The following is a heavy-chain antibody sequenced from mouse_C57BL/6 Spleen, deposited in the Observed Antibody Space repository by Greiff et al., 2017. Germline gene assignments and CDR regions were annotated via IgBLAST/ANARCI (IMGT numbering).Heavy chain of an antibody. CDR1: GYTFTSYW. J-gene: IGHJ4*01. CDR2: IYPGSGST. D-gene: IGHD1-1*01. CDR3: ARGYYGPYAMDY. Sequence: QVQLKQPGAELVKPGASVKMSCKASGYTFTSYWITWVKQRPGQGLEWIGDIYPGSGSTNYNEKFKSKATLTVDTSSSTAYRQLSSLTSEDSAVYYCARGYYGPYAMDYWGQGTSVTVSS. V-gene: IGHV1-55*01.